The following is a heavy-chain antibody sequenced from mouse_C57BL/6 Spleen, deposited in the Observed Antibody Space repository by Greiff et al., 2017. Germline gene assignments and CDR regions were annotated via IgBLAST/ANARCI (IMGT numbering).Heavy chain of an antibody. Sequence: VQLKQSGAELVRPGASVKLSCTASGFNIKDYYMHWVKQRPEQGLEWIGRIDPEDGDTEYAPKFQGEATMTADTSSNTAYLQLSSLTSEDTAVYYCTTYYYCSSYPIDYWGQGTTLTVSS. J-gene: IGHJ2*01. CDR3: TTYYYCSSYPIDY. V-gene: IGHV14-1*01. CDR2: IDPEDGDT. CDR1: GFNIKDYY. D-gene: IGHD1-1*01.